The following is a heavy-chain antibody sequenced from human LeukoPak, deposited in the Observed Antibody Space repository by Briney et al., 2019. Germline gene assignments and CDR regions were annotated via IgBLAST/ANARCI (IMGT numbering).Heavy chain of an antibody. J-gene: IGHJ6*03. Sequence: SETLSLTCDVSVGSIRGYYWSWIRQSPEKGLEWIGYIYSSGSTNYNPSLKSRVTMSVDTSKNQLSLKVSSVTAADTAVYYCARVFDSGSQAYFYYMDVWGKGTTVIISS. CDR3: ARVFDSGSQAYFYYMDV. D-gene: IGHD3-10*01. CDR1: VGSIRGYY. V-gene: IGHV4-59*01. CDR2: IYSSGST.